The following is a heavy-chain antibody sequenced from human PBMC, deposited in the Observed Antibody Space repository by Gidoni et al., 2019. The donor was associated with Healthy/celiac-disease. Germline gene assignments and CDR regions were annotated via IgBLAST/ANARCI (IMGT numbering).Heavy chain of an antibody. V-gene: IGHV3-23*01. Sequence: EVQLLESGGGLVQPGGSLGLSCAASGFTFSSYALSWVRQVPGKGLEWVSAIRGSGGSTYYADSVKGRFTISRDNSKNTLYLQMNSLRAEDTAVYYCAKDFDYYGSGSYYNWYFDLWGRGTLVTVSS. CDR3: AKDFDYYGSGSYYNWYFDL. J-gene: IGHJ2*01. CDR1: GFTFSSYA. CDR2: IRGSGGST. D-gene: IGHD3-10*01.